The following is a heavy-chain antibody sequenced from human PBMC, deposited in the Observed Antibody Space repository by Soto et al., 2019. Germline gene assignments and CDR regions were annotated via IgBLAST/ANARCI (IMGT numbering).Heavy chain of an antibody. CDR3: AGGPDYGDYDA. D-gene: IGHD4-17*01. J-gene: IGHJ5*02. Sequence: QVQLRQWGAGLLKPSETLSLTCVVSGGSFTDYKWTWIRQSPEKGLEWIGEIRHNGDTDSKPSLRIRLTMSLDTSKNQFSLHLSSVTSADTAVYFCAGGPDYGDYDAWGQGTLVTVSS. CDR1: GGSFTDYK. V-gene: IGHV4-34*01. CDR2: IRHNGDT.